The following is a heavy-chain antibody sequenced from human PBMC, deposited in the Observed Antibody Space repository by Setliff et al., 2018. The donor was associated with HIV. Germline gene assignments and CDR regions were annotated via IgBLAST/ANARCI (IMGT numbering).Heavy chain of an antibody. V-gene: IGHV2-70*11. CDR1: GFSLSTTGMS. Sequence: SGPTLVNPTETLTLTCTVSGFSLSTTGMSLSWIRQPPGKALEWLARIDWDDDKYYSTSLKTRLTISKDTSKNQVVLTMTNMDPVDTATYYCARIRRRITIFGVVTDYGMDVWGQGTTVTVSS. CDR3: ARIRRRITIFGVVTDYGMDV. CDR2: IDWDDDK. J-gene: IGHJ6*02. D-gene: IGHD3-3*01.